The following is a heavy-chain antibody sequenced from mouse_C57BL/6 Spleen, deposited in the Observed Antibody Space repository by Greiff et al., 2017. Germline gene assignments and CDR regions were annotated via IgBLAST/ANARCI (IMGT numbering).Heavy chain of an antibody. CDR1: GFTFSSYT. CDR2: ISGGGGNT. D-gene: IGHD1-2*01. V-gene: IGHV5-9*01. J-gene: IGHJ1*03. CDR3: ARAGITTATGYFDV. Sequence: EVQLVESGGGLVKPGGSLKLSCAASGFTFSSYTMSWVRQTPEKRLEWVATISGGGGNTYYPDSVKGRFTISRDNAKNTLYLQMSSLRSEDTALYYCARAGITTATGYFDVWGTGTTVTVSS.